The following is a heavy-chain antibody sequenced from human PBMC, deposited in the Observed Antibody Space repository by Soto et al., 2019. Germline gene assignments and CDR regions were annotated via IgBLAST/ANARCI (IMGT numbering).Heavy chain of an antibody. CDR1: GYTFTSYD. D-gene: IGHD3-10*01. J-gene: IGHJ5*02. V-gene: IGHV1-8*01. CDR3: ARERVGWFDP. CDR2: MKANSGNT. Sequence: QVQLVQSGAEVKKPGASVKVSCKASGYTFTSYDINWVRQATGQGLEWMGWMKANSGNTVSAQKFQGRDTMTRNTSTSTAYMELSSLRSEATDVYYWARERVGWFDPWGQGTLVTVSS.